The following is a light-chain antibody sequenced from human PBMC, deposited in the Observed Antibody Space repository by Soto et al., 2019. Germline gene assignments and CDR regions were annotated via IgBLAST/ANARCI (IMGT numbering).Light chain of an antibody. V-gene: IGKV3-11*01. CDR1: QSVSSY. CDR3: QQRSNWPST. CDR2: DAS. Sequence: ELVLTQSPATLSLSPGERATLSCRSSQSVSSYLAWYQQKPGQAPRLLIYDASNRATGIPARFSGSGSGTDFALTVSNLEPEDFAVYYCQQRSNWPSTFGGGTKVEIK. J-gene: IGKJ4*01.